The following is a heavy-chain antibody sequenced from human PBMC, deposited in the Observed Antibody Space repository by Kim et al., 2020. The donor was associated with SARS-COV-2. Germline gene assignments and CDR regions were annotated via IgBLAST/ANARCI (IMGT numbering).Heavy chain of an antibody. D-gene: IGHD1-26*01. V-gene: IGHV3-23*01. Sequence: GGSLRLSCAASGFAFSTIAMNWVRQAPGRGLEWVSTISSSGTTYADSVKGRLTISRDDSKNMLYLQMNSLRGADTATYYCVKGANYVDYWGQGTLVT. J-gene: IGHJ4*02. CDR2: ISSSGT. CDR3: VKGANYVDY. CDR1: GFAFSTIA.